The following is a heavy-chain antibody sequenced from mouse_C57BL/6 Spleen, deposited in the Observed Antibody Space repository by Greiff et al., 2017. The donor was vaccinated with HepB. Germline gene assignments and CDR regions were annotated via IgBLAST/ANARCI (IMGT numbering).Heavy chain of an antibody. CDR2: IYPGDGDT. CDR3: ARSKTLGYDGEGDY. CDR1: GYAFSSYW. V-gene: IGHV1-80*01. D-gene: IGHD2-2*01. J-gene: IGHJ4*01. Sequence: QVQLKQSGAELVKPGASVKISCKASGYAFSSYWMNWVKQRPGKGLEWIGQIYPGDGDTNYNGKFKGKATLTADKSSSTAYMQLSSLTSEDSAVYFCARSKTLGYDGEGDYWGQGTSVTVSS.